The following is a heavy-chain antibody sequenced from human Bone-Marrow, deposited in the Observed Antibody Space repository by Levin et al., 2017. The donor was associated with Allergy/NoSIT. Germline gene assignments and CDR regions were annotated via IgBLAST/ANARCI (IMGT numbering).Heavy chain of an antibody. CDR3: ARVGSGSRERRKVDY. CDR2: INHSGST. V-gene: IGHV4-34*01. Sequence: PSQTLSLTCAVYGGSFRGYYWSWIRQPPGKGLVWIGEINHSGSTNYNPSLKSRVTISVDTSKNQFSLKLSSVTAADTAVYYCARVGSGSRERRKVDYWGQGTLVTVSS. D-gene: IGHD1-1*01. CDR1: GGSFRGYY. J-gene: IGHJ4*02.